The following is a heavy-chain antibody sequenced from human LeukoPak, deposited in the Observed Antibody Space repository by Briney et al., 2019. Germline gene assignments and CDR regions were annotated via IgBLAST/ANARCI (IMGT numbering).Heavy chain of an antibody. CDR2: ISAYNGNT. J-gene: IGHJ6*03. D-gene: IGHD3-10*01. CDR3: AREGNKDYYGSGSGNYYYYMDV. Sequence: ASVKVSCKASGYTFTSYGISWVRQAPGQGLEWMGWISAYNGNTNYAQKLQGRVTMTTDTSTSTAYMELRSLRSDDTAVYYCAREGNKDYYGSGSGNYYYYMDVWGKGTTVTVSS. V-gene: IGHV1-18*01. CDR1: GYTFTSYG.